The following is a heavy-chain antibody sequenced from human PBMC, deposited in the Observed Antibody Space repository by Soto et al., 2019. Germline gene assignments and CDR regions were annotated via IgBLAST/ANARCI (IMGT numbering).Heavy chain of an antibody. CDR3: ARFGPRYYYGSGRIDY. D-gene: IGHD3-10*01. J-gene: IGHJ4*02. CDR2: INHSGST. V-gene: IGHV4-34*01. CDR1: GGSFSGYY. Sequence: SETLSLTCAVYGGSFSGYYWSWIRQPPGKGLEWIGEINHSGSTNYNPSLKSRVTISVDTSKNQFSLKLSSVTAADTAVYYCARFGPRYYYGSGRIDYWGQGTLVTVSS.